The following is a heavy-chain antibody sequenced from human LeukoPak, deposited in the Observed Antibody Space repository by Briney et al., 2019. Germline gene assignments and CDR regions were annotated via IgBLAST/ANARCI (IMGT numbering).Heavy chain of an antibody. CDR1: GFTFSSYS. CDR3: ARALWSGPVYYGMDV. Sequence: PGGSLRLSCAASGFTFSSYSMNWVRQAPGKGLEWVSSISSSSSYIYYADSVKGRFTISRDNAKNSLYLQMNSLRAEDTAVYYCARALWSGPVYYGMDVWAKGPRSPSP. J-gene: IGHJ6*02. CDR2: ISSSSSYI. D-gene: IGHD3-10*01. V-gene: IGHV3-21*06.